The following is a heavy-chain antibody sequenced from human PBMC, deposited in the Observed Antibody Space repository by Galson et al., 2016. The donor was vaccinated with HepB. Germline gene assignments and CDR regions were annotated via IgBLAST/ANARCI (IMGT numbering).Heavy chain of an antibody. V-gene: IGHV3-74*01. CDR3: ARDNDGYSFEF. CDR1: GFTFSRHW. J-gene: IGHJ4*02. CDR2: IKGDGRHT. Sequence: SLRLSCAASGFTFSRHWMHWTRQAPGKGLVWVSRIKGDGRHTVYADSVQGRFSISRDNAKNTLYLQMNSLRAEDTAVYYCARDNDGYSFEFWGQGTLVTVSS. D-gene: IGHD5-18*01.